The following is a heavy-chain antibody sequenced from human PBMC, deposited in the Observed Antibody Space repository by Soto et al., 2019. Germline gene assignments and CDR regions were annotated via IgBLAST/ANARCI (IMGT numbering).Heavy chain of an antibody. CDR1: GFTFSSYA. J-gene: IGHJ6*02. CDR3: ARERGYSYGPYYYYYGMDV. CDR2: ISYDGSNK. V-gene: IGHV3-30-3*01. D-gene: IGHD5-18*01. Sequence: XGSLRLSCAASGFTFSSYAMHWVRQAPGRGLEWVAVISYDGSNKYYADSVKGRFTISRDNSKNTLYLQMNSLRAEDTAVYYCARERGYSYGPYYYYYGMDVWGQGTTVTVSS.